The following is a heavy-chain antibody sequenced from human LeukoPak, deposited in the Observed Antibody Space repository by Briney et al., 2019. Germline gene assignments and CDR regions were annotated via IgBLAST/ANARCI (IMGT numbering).Heavy chain of an antibody. Sequence: PSETLSLTCTVSGGSISSYYWSWIRQPPGKGLEWIGEINHSGSTNYNPSLKSRVTISVDTSKNQFSLKLSSVTAADTAVYYCARGPRRYCSSTSCSANWFDPWGQGTLVTVSS. CDR2: INHSGST. CDR3: ARGPRRYCSSTSCSANWFDP. CDR1: GGSISSYY. V-gene: IGHV4-34*01. J-gene: IGHJ5*02. D-gene: IGHD2-2*01.